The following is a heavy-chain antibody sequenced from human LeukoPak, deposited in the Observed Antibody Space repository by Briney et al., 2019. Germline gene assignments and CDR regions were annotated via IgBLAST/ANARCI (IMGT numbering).Heavy chain of an antibody. V-gene: IGHV3-30-3*01. CDR2: ISYDGSNK. CDR1: GFTFSSYA. J-gene: IGHJ4*02. Sequence: GGSLRLSCAASGFTFSSYAMHWVRQAPGKGLEWVAVISYDGSNKYYADSVKGRFTISRDNSRNTLYLQMNSLRAEDTAVYYCARATTIAAAGADFDYWGQGTLVTVSS. D-gene: IGHD6-13*01. CDR3: ARATTIAAAGADFDY.